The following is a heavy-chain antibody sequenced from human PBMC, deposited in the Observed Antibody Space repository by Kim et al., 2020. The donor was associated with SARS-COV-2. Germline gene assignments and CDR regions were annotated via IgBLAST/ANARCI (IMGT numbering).Heavy chain of an antibody. V-gene: IGHV3-48*04. Sequence: GGSLRLSCAASGFTFSSYSMNWVRQAPGKGLEWVSYISSSSSTIYYADSVKGRFTISRDNAKNSLYLQMNSLRAEDTAVYYCAILGRSPTDVKYNWNYYRWFDPWGQGTLVTVSS. D-gene: IGHD1-7*01. CDR3: AILGRSPTDVKYNWNYYRWFDP. J-gene: IGHJ5*02. CDR2: ISSSSSTI. CDR1: GFTFSSYS.